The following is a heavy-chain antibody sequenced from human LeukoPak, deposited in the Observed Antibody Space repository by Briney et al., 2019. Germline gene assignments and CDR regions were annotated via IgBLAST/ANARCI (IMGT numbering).Heavy chain of an antibody. CDR1: GGSISSSSYY. CDR3: ARTPRGGWYGSIDY. V-gene: IGHV4-39*01. D-gene: IGHD6-19*01. Sequence: SETLSLTCTVSGGSISSSSYYWGWIRQPPGKGLEWIGSIYYSGSTYYNPSPKSRVTISVDTSKNQFSLKLSSVTAADTAVYYCARTPRGGWYGSIDYWGQGTLVTVSS. CDR2: IYYSGST. J-gene: IGHJ4*02.